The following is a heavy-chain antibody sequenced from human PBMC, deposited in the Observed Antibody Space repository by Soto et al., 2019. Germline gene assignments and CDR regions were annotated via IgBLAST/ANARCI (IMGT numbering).Heavy chain of an antibody. D-gene: IGHD3-9*01. CDR3: ARREGRYFDWLPATWYGMDV. CDR2: ISAYNGNT. CDR1: GYTFTSYG. J-gene: IGHJ6*02. Sequence: QVQLVQSGAEVKKPGASVKVSCKASGYTFTSYGISWVRQAPGQGLEWMGWISAYNGNTNYAQKLQGRVTMTTDTSTSTAYMELRSLRSDDTAVYYCARREGRYFDWLPATWYGMDVWGQGTTVTVSS. V-gene: IGHV1-18*04.